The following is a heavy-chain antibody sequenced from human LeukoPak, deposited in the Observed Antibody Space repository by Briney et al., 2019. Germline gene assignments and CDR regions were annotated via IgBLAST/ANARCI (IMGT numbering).Heavy chain of an antibody. CDR1: GFAFISSW. J-gene: IGHJ5*02. Sequence: PGGSLRLSCSASGFAFISSWMNWVRQAPGKGLEWVADIKQDGSEKYYVDSVKGRFTISRDNAKNSLYLQMNSLRAEDAAVYYCARDDCSSISCYHNWFDPWGQGTLVTVSS. V-gene: IGHV3-7*01. D-gene: IGHD2-2*01. CDR3: ARDDCSSISCYHNWFDP. CDR2: IKQDGSEK.